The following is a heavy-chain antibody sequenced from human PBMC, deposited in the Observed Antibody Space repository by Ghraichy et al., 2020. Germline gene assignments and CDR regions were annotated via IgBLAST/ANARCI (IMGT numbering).Heavy chain of an antibody. D-gene: IGHD6-19*01. Sequence: SETLSLTCTVSGGSISSYYWRWIRQPPGKGLEWIGYIYYSGSTNYNPSLKSRVTISVDTSKNQFSLRLSSVTAADTAVYYCARAGYSSGWDYWGQGTLVTVSS. J-gene: IGHJ4*02. CDR1: GGSISSYY. CDR2: IYYSGST. V-gene: IGHV4-59*01. CDR3: ARAGYSSGWDY.